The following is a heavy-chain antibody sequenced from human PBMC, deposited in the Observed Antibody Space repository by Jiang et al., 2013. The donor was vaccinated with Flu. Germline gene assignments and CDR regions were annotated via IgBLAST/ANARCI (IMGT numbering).Heavy chain of an antibody. CDR2: ISGSGGST. V-gene: IGHV3-23*04. CDR3: AKHGRCTSCYASRDYYYYGMDV. Sequence: VQLVESGGGLVQPGGSLRLSCAASGFTFSSYAMSWVRQAPGKGLEWVSAISGSGGSTYYADSVKGRFTISRDNSKNTLYLQMNSLRAEDTAVYYCAKHGRCTSCYASRDYYYYGMDVWGQGTTVTVSS. J-gene: IGHJ6*02. CDR1: GFTFSSYA. D-gene: IGHD2-2*01.